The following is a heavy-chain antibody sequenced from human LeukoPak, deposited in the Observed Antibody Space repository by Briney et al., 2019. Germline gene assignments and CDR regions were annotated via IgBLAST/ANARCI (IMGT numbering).Heavy chain of an antibody. CDR1: GFTFSNKA. CDR3: AKNTQYSGYYDC. CDR2: ISDSGGIT. J-gene: IGHJ4*02. V-gene: IGHV3-23*01. Sequence: GGSLRLSCAASGFTFSNKAMSWVRQAPGKGPEWVSFISDSGGITYYADSVKGRFTISRDNSKNTLYLQMNSLRAEDTAVYYCAKNTQYSGYYDCWGQGTLVAVSS. D-gene: IGHD6-6*01.